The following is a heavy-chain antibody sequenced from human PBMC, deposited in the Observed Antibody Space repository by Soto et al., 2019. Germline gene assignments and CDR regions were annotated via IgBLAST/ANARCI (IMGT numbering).Heavy chain of an antibody. J-gene: IGHJ3*02. V-gene: IGHV3-53*01. D-gene: IGHD3-22*01. Sequence: VGSLRLSCAASGFTVSSNYMSWVRQAPGKGLEWVSVIYSGGSTYYADSVKGRFTISRDNSKNTLYLQMNSLRAEDTAVCYCARIDYYDSSGYYAPDDAFDIWGQGTMVTVSS. CDR1: GFTVSSNY. CDR2: IYSGGST. CDR3: ARIDYYDSSGYYAPDDAFDI.